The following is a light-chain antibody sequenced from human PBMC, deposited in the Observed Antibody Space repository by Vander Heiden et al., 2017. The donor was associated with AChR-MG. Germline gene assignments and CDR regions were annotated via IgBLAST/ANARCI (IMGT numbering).Light chain of an antibody. J-gene: IGLJ1*01. CDR2: DVN. CDR1: SSDVGGYKY. Sequence: QSALTQPRSVSGSPGQSVSISCTGTSSDVGGYKYVSWYQQHPGKALKLMFYDVNTRPSAVPDRFSVSKSGNTSSLTISGLQAEDDADYYCCSYGGIHTFLFGSGTEVTVL. CDR3: CSYGGIHTFL. V-gene: IGLV2-11*01.